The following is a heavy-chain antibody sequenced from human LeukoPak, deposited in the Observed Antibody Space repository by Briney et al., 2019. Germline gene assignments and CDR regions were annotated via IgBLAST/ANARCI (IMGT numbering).Heavy chain of an antibody. CDR1: GFTVSSNY. V-gene: IGHV3-53*01. D-gene: IGHD2-2*01. J-gene: IGHJ5*02. CDR3: ARVVVPAAMSLVSWFDP. CDR2: IYSGGST. Sequence: GGSLRLSCAASGFTVSSNYMSWVREAPGKGLEWVSVIYSGGSTYYADSVKGRFTISRDNSKNTLYLQMNRLRAEDTAVYYCARVVVPAAMSLVSWFDPWGQGTLVTVSS.